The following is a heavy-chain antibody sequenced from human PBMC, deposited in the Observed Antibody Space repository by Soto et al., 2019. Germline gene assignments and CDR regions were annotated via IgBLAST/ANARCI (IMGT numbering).Heavy chain of an antibody. V-gene: IGHV3-23*01. J-gene: IGHJ3*02. CDR1: GFTVSSNY. D-gene: IGHD3-22*01. CDR3: ARGDYHDSSGPFSDAFDT. CDR2: IVGSGTST. Sequence: GGSLSLSCAASGFTVSSNYMSWVRRAPGKGLQWVSAIVGSGTSTYYADSVKGRFTISRDNPKNSLYLQINSLRAEDTAVYYCARGDYHDSSGPFSDAFDTWGQGTMVTVSS.